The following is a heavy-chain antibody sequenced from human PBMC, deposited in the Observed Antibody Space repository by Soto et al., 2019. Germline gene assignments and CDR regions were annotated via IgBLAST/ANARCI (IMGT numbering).Heavy chain of an antibody. CDR1: GFTVSSNY. Sequence: ETLRLSCAASGFTVSSNYMSWVRQAPGKGLEWVSVIYSGGSTYYADSVKGRFTISRDNSKNTLYLQMNSLRAEDTAVYYCAREGGCSGGSCYSRAFDIWGQGTMVTVSS. D-gene: IGHD2-15*01. J-gene: IGHJ3*02. CDR2: IYSGGST. CDR3: AREGGCSGGSCYSRAFDI. V-gene: IGHV3-66*01.